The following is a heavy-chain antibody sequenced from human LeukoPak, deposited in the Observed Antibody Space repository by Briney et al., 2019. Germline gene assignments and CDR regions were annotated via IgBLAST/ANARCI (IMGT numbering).Heavy chain of an antibody. D-gene: IGHD3-3*01. J-gene: IGHJ5*02. CDR2: IYYSGST. CDR3: ARDGYDFWSGYGSRWFDP. CDR1: GGSISSYY. V-gene: IGHV4-59*01. Sequence: PSETLSLTCTVSGGSISSYYWSWIRQPPGMGLEWIGYIYYSGSTNYNPSLKSRVTISVDTSKNQFSLKLSSVTAADTAVYYCARDGYDFWSGYGSRWFDPWGQGTLVTVSS.